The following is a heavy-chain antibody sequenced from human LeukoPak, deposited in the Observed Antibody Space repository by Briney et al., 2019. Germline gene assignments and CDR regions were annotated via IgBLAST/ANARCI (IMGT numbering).Heavy chain of an antibody. D-gene: IGHD3-3*01. CDR1: GFTFSSYS. CDR3: ATPIPYYDFWSGSDY. V-gene: IGHV3-21*01. CDR2: ISSSSSYI. J-gene: IGHJ4*02. Sequence: GGSLRLSCAASGFTFSSYSMNWVRQAPGKGLEWVSSISSSSSYIYYADSVKGRFTISRDNAKNSLYLQMNSLRAEDTAVYYCATPIPYYDFWSGSDYSDQGTLVTVSS.